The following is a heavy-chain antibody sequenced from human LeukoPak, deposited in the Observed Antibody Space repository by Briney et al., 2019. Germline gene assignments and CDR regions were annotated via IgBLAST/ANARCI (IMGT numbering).Heavy chain of an antibody. CDR3: ATSIAVAGFSFDY. CDR2: FDPEDGET. CDR1: GYTLTELS. J-gene: IGHJ4*02. Sequence: ASVKASCKVSGYTLTELSMHWVRQAPGKGLEWMGGFDPEDGETIYAQKFQGRVTMTEDTSTDTAYMELSSLRSEDTAVYYCATSIAVAGFSFDYWGQGTLVTVSS. V-gene: IGHV1-24*01. D-gene: IGHD6-19*01.